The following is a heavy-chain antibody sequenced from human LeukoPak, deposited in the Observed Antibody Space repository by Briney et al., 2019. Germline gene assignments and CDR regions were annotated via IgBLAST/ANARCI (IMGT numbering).Heavy chain of an antibody. D-gene: IGHD3-22*01. CDR2: ISASGAVP. CDR1: GFRFDSFY. CDR3: ARSLIVASEDY. V-gene: IGHV3-11*04. Sequence: KPGGSLRLSCAASGFRFDSFYMGWIRQVPGKGLDYIALISASGAVPYYAESVEGRSTISRDNAKNSVSLQMNSLSADDTAIYYCARSLIVASEDYWGQGTQVIVSS. J-gene: IGHJ4*02.